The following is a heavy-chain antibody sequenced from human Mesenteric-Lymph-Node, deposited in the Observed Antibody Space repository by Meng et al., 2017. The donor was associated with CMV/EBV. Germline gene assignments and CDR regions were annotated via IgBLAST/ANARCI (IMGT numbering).Heavy chain of an antibody. CDR2: ISSSGSTI. V-gene: IGHV3-48*03. Sequence: GESLKISCAASGFTFSSYEMNWVRQAPGKGLEWVSYISSSGSTIHYADSVKGRFTISRDNSKNTLYLQMNSLRAEDTAVYYCASAENWNYSNYYYYYGMDVWGQGTTVTVSS. CDR1: GFTFSSYE. CDR3: ASAENWNYSNYYYYYGMDV. J-gene: IGHJ6*02. D-gene: IGHD1-7*01.